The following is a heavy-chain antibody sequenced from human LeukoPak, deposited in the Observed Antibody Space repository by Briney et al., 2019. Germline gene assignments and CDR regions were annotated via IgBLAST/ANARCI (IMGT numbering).Heavy chain of an antibody. CDR3: ARVGLRNCTNGVCYDYYFDY. J-gene: IGHJ4*02. CDR2: INPNSGGT. Sequence: GASVKVSCKASGYTFTGYYMHWVRQAPGQGVEWMGWINPNSGGTNYVQKFQGRVTMSRETSISTAYMELSRLRDDDTAVYYCARVGLRNCTNGVCYDYYFDYRGQGTLVTVSS. D-gene: IGHD2-8*01. V-gene: IGHV1-2*02. CDR1: GYTFTGYY.